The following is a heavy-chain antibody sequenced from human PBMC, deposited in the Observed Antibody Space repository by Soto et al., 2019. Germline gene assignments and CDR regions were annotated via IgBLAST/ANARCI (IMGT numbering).Heavy chain of an antibody. CDR2: IGYDGSSK. D-gene: IGHD1-20*01. V-gene: IGHV3-33*01. CDR3: ATEYNPSYTFDC. Sequence: QVQLVESGGGVVQPGRSLRLSCAASGVTLSNYVMHWVRQAPGKGLEWVAVIGYDGSSKYYVDSVKGRFIISRDNSKNTLYLQMNSLGAEDTAVYYCATEYNPSYTFDCWGQGTLVTVSS. J-gene: IGHJ4*02. CDR1: GVTLSNYV.